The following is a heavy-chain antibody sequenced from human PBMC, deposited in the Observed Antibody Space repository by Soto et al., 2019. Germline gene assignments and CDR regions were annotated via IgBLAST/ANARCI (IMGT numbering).Heavy chain of an antibody. J-gene: IGHJ5*02. Sequence: PSETLSLTCAVSGGSISSGGYSWSWVRQPPGKGLEWIGYIYHSGSTYYNPSLKSRVTISVDRSKNQFSLKLSSVTAADTAVYYCARDPSGYALNWFDPWGQGTLVTVSS. CDR2: IYHSGST. CDR3: ARDPSGYALNWFDP. D-gene: IGHD5-12*01. V-gene: IGHV4-30-2*01. CDR1: GGSISSGGYS.